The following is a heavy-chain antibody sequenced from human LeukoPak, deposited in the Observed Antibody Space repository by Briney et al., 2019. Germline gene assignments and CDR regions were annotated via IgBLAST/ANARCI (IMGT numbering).Heavy chain of an antibody. Sequence: QPGGSLRLSCAASGFTFSSSWMTWVRQAPGKGLEWVANIKEDGSEKYYVDSVKGRFTISRDNAANSLNLQMGSLRGEDTAVYYCVRSYDYWGQGTLVTVSS. J-gene: IGHJ4*02. CDR2: IKEDGSEK. CDR3: VRSYDY. CDR1: GFTFSSSW. V-gene: IGHV3-7*05.